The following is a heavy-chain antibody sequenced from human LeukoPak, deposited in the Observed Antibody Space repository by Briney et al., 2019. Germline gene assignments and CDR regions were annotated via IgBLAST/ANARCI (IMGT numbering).Heavy chain of an antibody. CDR2: ISGSGGGT. CDR3: ARELYGSGSRY. CDR1: GITLSNYA. V-gene: IGHV3-21*01. J-gene: IGHJ4*02. Sequence: PGGSLRLSCAVSGITLSNYAMAWVRQAPGKGLEWVACISGSGGGTNYADSVKGRFTISRDNAKNSLYLQMNNLRAEDTAVYYCARELYGSGSRYWGQGTLVTVSS. D-gene: IGHD3-10*01.